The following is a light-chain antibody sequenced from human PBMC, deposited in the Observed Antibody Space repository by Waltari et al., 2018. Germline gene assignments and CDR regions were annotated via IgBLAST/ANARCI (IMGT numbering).Light chain of an antibody. J-gene: IGLJ1*01. CDR2: EVI. Sequence: QSALTQPPSASGSPGESVTISCTGTSSDIGDYDYVSWYQQHPGKAPKLMIYEVIKRPSGVPDRFSDSKSGNTASLTVSGLQAEDEADYYCCSYAGTNNFYVFGTGTKVTVL. CDR3: CSYAGTNNFYV. CDR1: SSDIGDYDY. V-gene: IGLV2-8*01.